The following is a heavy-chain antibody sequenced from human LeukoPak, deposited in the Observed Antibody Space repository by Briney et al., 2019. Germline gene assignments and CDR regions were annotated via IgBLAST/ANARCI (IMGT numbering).Heavy chain of an antibody. D-gene: IGHD6-25*01. CDR3: ARVAYGSAWYIDY. Sequence: PGGSLRLSCVASGFTFSSYWMHWVRQVPGKGLVWVSRINSDETSTTYADSVKGRFTISRDTAKNTLYLQMNSLRAEDTAVYYCARVAYGSAWYIDYWGQGTLVTVSS. CDR1: GFTFSSYW. J-gene: IGHJ4*02. CDR2: INSDETST. V-gene: IGHV3-74*01.